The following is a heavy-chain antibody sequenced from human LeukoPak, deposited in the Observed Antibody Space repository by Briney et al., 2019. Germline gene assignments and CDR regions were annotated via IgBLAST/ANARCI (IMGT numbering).Heavy chain of an antibody. V-gene: IGHV3-48*01. CDR2: ISSSSSNI. CDR1: GFTFSGSA. D-gene: IGHD3-16*02. Sequence: GGSLRLSCAASGFTFSGSAMHWVRQAPGKGLEWVSYISSSSSNIYYADSVKGRFTISRDNAKNSFYLQMNSLRAEDTALYYCARDRGGIGYYMDVWGKGTTVTVSS. J-gene: IGHJ6*03. CDR3: ARDRGGIGYYMDV.